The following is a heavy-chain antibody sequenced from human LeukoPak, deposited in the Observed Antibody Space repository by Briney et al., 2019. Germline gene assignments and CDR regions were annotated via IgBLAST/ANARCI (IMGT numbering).Heavy chain of an antibody. Sequence: GASVKVSCKASGYTFTGYYMHWVRQAPGQGLEWMGWISAHNGNTNYAQNLQGGVTMTTDTSTSTAYMELRSLRSDDTAVYYCARQGYGGHSQGAADYWGQGTLVTVSS. CDR1: GYTFTGYY. CDR2: ISAHNGNT. J-gene: IGHJ4*02. D-gene: IGHD4-23*01. V-gene: IGHV1-18*04. CDR3: ARQGYGGHSQGAADY.